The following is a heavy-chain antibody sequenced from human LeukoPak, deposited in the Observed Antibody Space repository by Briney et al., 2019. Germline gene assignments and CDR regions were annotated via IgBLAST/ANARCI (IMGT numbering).Heavy chain of an antibody. D-gene: IGHD3-22*01. J-gene: IGHJ5*02. CDR2: INWNGGST. CDR1: GFTFDDYG. Sequence: WAGGSLRLSCAASGFTFDDYGMSWVRQAPGKGLEWVSGINWNGGSTGYADSVKGRFTISRDNAKNSLYLQMNSLRSDDTAVYYCARDYYDSSGYMVRANWFDPWGQGTLVTVSS. CDR3: ARDYYDSSGYMVRANWFDP. V-gene: IGHV3-20*04.